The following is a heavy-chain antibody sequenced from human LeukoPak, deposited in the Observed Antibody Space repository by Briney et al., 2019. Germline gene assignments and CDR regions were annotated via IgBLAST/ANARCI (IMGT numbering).Heavy chain of an antibody. V-gene: IGHV1-8*03. CDR2: MNPNSGNT. D-gene: IGHD3-10*01. CDR1: GYTFTSYD. Sequence: GASVKVSCKASGYTFTSYDINWVRQATGQGLEWMGWMNPNSGNTGYAQKFQGRVTITRNTSISTAYMELSSLRSEDTAVYYCARVWGFRSPVLWFGEDYYYYMDVWGKGTTVTISS. J-gene: IGHJ6*03. CDR3: ARVWGFRSPVLWFGEDYYYYMDV.